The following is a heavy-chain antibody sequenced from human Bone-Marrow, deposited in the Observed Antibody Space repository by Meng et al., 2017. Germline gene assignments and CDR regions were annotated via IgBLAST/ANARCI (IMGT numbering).Heavy chain of an antibody. V-gene: IGHV1-2*06. CDR3: AGALLWFGELSSYYYYYYGMDV. CDR1: GYTFTGYY. Sequence: ASVNVSCKASGYTFTGYYMHWVRQAPGQGLEWMGRINPNSGGTNYAQKFQGRVTMTRDTSISTACMELSRLRSDDTAVYYCAGALLWFGELSSYYYYYYGMDVWGQGTTVTVSS. D-gene: IGHD3-10*01. CDR2: INPNSGGT. J-gene: IGHJ6*02.